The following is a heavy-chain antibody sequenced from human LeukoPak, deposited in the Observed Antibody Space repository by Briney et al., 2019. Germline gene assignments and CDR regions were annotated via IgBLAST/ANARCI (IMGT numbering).Heavy chain of an antibody. CDR3: ARSQEGDYVGSGSYPATYYYYYGLDV. D-gene: IGHD3-10*01. V-gene: IGHV3-21*01. CDR2: ISSSSSYI. CDR1: GFNFNSYT. J-gene: IGHJ6*02. Sequence: GSLRLSCEASGFNFNSYTMNWVRQAPGKGLEWVSSISSSSSYIYQADSAKGRFTVSRDNAKNSLYLQMNIPRAEDTAVYYCARSQEGDYVGSGSYPATYYYYYGLDVWGQGTTVTVSS.